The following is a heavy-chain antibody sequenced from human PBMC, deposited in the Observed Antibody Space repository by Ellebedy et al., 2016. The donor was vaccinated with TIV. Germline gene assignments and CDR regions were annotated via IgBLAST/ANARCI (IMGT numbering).Heavy chain of an antibody. J-gene: IGHJ4*02. CDR2: ISYDGGDE. CDR3: ARDRETWFGDPTGLDY. Sequence: GESLKISCAASGFTFSSYAMHWVRQAPGKGLEWVTVISYDGGDEYYAESVKGRFTISRDNSKNTLYLQMNSLRAEDTAVYYCARDRETWFGDPTGLDYWGQGTLVTVSS. V-gene: IGHV3-30-3*01. CDR1: GFTFSSYA. D-gene: IGHD3-10*01.